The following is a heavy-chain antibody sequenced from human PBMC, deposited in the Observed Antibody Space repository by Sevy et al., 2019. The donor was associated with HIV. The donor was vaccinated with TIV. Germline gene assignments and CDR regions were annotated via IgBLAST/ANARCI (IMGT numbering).Heavy chain of an antibody. CDR2: IYYSGST. D-gene: IGHD3-3*01. J-gene: IGHJ5*02. Sequence: SETLSLTCTVSGGSISSYYWSWIRQPPGKGLEWIGYIYYSGSTNYNPSLKSRVTISVDTSKNQFSLKLSSVTAADTAVYYCARSGFLEWPGSLRGPRNWFDPWGQGTLVTVSS. CDR1: GGSISSYY. CDR3: ARSGFLEWPGSLRGPRNWFDP. V-gene: IGHV4-59*13.